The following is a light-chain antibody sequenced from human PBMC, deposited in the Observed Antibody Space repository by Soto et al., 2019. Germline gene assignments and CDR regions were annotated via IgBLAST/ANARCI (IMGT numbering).Light chain of an antibody. CDR1: STDFVTYNR. CDR3: SLYTSDITPYV. J-gene: IGLJ1*01. Sequence: QSVLTQPPSVSGSPGQSVTISCTGTSTDFVTYNRVSWYQQPPGTAPKLIVYEASNRPSGVPDRFSGSKSGNTASLTISGLQAADEADYYCSLYTSDITPYVFGTGTKVTVL. CDR2: EAS. V-gene: IGLV2-18*01.